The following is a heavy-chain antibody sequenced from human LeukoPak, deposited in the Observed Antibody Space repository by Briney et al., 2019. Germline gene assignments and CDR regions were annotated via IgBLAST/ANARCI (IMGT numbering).Heavy chain of an antibody. D-gene: IGHD5-24*01. V-gene: IGHV4-59*11. CDR3: ARVSDQIRWLPRPHNWFDP. Sequence: YDTLSLTCTGSGCSISSHYWSWIRQPPGKGLEWIGYIYYSGSTNYNPSLKSRVTISVDTSKNQFSLKLSSVTAADTAVYYCARVSDQIRWLPRPHNWFDPWGQGTLVTVSS. CDR1: GCSISSHY. J-gene: IGHJ5*02. CDR2: IYYSGST.